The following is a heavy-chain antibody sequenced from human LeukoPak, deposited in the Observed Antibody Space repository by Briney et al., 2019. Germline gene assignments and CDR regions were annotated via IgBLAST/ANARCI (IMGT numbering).Heavy chain of an antibody. Sequence: SETLSLTCTVSGYSISSGYNWGWIRQSPGKGLEWIASVYHRGSTYYNPSLWSRVTISMDTFTNQFSLKLTSVTAADTALYYCARDLYYNDLLIGSYVHEGFDFWGQGTIVAVSS. J-gene: IGHJ4*02. CDR1: GYSISSGYN. CDR2: VYHRGST. D-gene: IGHD3-9*01. CDR3: ARDLYYNDLLIGSYVHEGFDF. V-gene: IGHV4-38-2*02.